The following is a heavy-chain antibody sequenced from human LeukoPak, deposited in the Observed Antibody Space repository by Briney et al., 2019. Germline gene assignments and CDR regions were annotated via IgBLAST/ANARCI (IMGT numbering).Heavy chain of an antibody. D-gene: IGHD3-3*01. V-gene: IGHV1-69*04. J-gene: IGHJ4*02. CDR1: GGTLSSYD. CDR2: IIPILGIA. Sequence: ASVKVSCKASGGTLSSYDISWVRQAPGQGLEWMGRIIPILGIANYAQKFQGRVTITADKSTSTAYMELSSLRSEDTAVYYCAREDYDFPLVGFDYWGQGTLVTVSS. CDR3: AREDYDFPLVGFDY.